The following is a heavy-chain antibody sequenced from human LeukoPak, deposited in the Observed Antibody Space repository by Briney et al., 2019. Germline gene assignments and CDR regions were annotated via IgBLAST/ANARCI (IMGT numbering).Heavy chain of an antibody. CDR3: AASYPPTYYYDSSGYAVAFDI. V-gene: IGHV4-59*01. CDR1: GGSISSYY. J-gene: IGHJ3*02. CDR2: IYYSGST. D-gene: IGHD3-22*01. Sequence: SETLSLTCTVSGGSISSYYWSWIRQPPGKGLEWIGYIYYSGSTNYNPSLKSRVTISVDTSKNQFSLKLSSVTAADTAVYYCAASYPPTYYYDSSGYAVAFDIWGQGTMVTVSS.